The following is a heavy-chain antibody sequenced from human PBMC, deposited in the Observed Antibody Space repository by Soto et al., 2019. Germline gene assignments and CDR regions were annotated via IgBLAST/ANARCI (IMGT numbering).Heavy chain of an antibody. D-gene: IGHD3-3*01. CDR1: GGSISSGDYY. V-gene: IGHV4-31*03. J-gene: IGHJ5*02. CDR2: IFYSGST. CDR3: ARWWSGSRQGFDP. Sequence: QVQLQESGPGLVKPSQTLSLTCTVSGGSISSGDYYWSWIRQHPGKGLEWIGYIFYSGSTYYNPPIKSRVTISVDTYKNQFSLKLSSVTAADTAVYYCARWWSGSRQGFDPWGQGTLGTVSS.